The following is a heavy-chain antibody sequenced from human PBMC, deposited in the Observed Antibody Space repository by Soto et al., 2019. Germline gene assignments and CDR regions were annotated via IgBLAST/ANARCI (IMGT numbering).Heavy chain of an antibody. CDR3: AREAGPDRWFDP. CDR1: GGSISSYY. CDR2: ISTSGTT. D-gene: IGHD6-19*01. J-gene: IGHJ5*02. V-gene: IGHV4-4*07. Sequence: PSETLSLTCTVSGGSISSYYWSWIRQPAGKGLDWIGRISTSGTTNYNPSLKSRVTMSLDTSKNHFSLNLSSVTAADTAVYYCAREAGPDRWFDPWGQGTLVTVSS.